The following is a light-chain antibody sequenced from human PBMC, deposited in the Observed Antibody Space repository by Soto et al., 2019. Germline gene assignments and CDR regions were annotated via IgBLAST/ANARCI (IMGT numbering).Light chain of an antibody. V-gene: IGKV1D-16*01. Sequence: DIQMTQYPSTLSASLGDRVTITCRASQGISKSLAWYQQKAEKAPKSLIYAASSLQSGVPSRFSGSGSGTDFTLTISCLKYEDFATYYCQQYYSYTRTFGQGTKVDNK. J-gene: IGKJ1*01. CDR2: AAS. CDR3: QQYYSYTRT. CDR1: QGISKS.